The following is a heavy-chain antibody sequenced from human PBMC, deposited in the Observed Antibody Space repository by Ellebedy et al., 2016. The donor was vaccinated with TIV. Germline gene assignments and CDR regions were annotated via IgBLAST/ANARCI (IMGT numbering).Heavy chain of an antibody. CDR2: IHPSGST. Sequence: ESLKISCAASGFTFSSYDMHWVRQPPGRGLEWIGEIHPSGSTTYNSSLQSRVAMSVDTSKSHFSLKLSSVTAADTAVYYCAREGSSGWHNWFDPWGQGTLVTVSS. J-gene: IGHJ5*02. V-gene: IGHV4-34*01. D-gene: IGHD6-19*01. CDR3: AREGSSGWHNWFDP. CDR1: GFTFSSYD.